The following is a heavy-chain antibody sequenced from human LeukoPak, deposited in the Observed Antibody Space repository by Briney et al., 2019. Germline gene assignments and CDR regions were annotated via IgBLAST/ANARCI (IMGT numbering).Heavy chain of an antibody. CDR1: GGSISSYY. Sequence: KSSETLSLTCTVSGGSISSYYWSWIRQPPGKGLEWIGYIYYSGSTNYNPSLKSRVTISVGTSKNQFSLKLSSVTAADTAVYYCARDRGPFLDEQQLPGYFDYWGQGTLVTVSS. V-gene: IGHV4-59*01. J-gene: IGHJ4*02. CDR2: IYYSGST. D-gene: IGHD6-13*01. CDR3: ARDRGPFLDEQQLPGYFDY.